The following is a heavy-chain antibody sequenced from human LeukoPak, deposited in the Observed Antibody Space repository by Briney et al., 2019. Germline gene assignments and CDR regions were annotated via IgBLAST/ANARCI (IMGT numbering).Heavy chain of an antibody. CDR1: GFTFSSYG. Sequence: GGSLRLSCAASGFTFSSYGMHWVRQAPGKGLEWVAVIWYDGSNKYYADSVKGRFTISRDNSKNTLYLQMNSLRAEDTAVYYCARKRAAAGKDFDYWGQGTLVTVSS. CDR3: ARKRAAAGKDFDY. V-gene: IGHV3-33*01. CDR2: IWYDGSNK. D-gene: IGHD6-13*01. J-gene: IGHJ4*02.